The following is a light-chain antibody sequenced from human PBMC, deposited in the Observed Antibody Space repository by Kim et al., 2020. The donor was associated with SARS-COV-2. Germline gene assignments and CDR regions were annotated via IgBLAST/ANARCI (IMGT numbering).Light chain of an antibody. CDR1: QSIDNW. J-gene: IGKJ2*01. CDR2: KAS. Sequence: SASVGDSVTITCRASQSIDNWLAWYQQKPGTAPKILIYKASSLEGGAPSRFCGGGFGTEFTLTITSLQPDDFATYYCQQYNTYPYTFGQGTKLEI. CDR3: QQYNTYPYT. V-gene: IGKV1-5*03.